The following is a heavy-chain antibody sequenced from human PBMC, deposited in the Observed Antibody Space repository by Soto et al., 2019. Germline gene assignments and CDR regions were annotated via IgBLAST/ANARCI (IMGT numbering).Heavy chain of an antibody. CDR3: AKELYCTSTSCYRDYYYYGMDV. Sequence: EVQLLESGGGLVQPGGSLRLSCEVSGFSFSTYGMSWVRQAPGKGLAWVSAISGSGVHTYYADSVKGRFTMSRDNSKNMLYLQMNRLRADDTAVYYCAKELYCTSTSCYRDYYYYGMDVWGQGTTVTVSS. J-gene: IGHJ6*02. CDR1: GFSFSTYG. CDR2: ISGSGVHT. V-gene: IGHV3-23*01. D-gene: IGHD2-2*02.